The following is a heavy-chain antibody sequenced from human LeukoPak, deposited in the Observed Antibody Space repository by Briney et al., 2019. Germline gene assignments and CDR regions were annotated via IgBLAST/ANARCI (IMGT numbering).Heavy chain of an antibody. D-gene: IGHD3-22*01. CDR1: GGSISSYY. CDR3: ARDFYYDSSGQNL. J-gene: IGHJ4*02. CDR2: INHSGST. Sequence: SETLSLTCTVSGGSISSYYWSWIRQPPGKGLEWIGEINHSGSTNYNPSLKSRVTISVDTSKNQFSLKLSSVTAADTAVYYCARDFYYDSSGQNLWGQGTLVTVSS. V-gene: IGHV4-34*01.